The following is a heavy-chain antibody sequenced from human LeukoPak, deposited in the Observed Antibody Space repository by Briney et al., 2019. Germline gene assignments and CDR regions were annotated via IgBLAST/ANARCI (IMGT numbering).Heavy chain of an antibody. CDR1: GFALSSHW. J-gene: IGHJ6*02. CDR2: VNRDGSET. CDR3: ARNNGMDV. V-gene: IGHV3-7*03. Sequence: GGSLRLSCAASGFALSSHWMTWVRQVPGRGPEWVANVNRDGSETYYLDSVKGRFTISKDNAKTSLYLQMNSLRAEDTALYHCARNNGMDVWGQGTTVIVSS.